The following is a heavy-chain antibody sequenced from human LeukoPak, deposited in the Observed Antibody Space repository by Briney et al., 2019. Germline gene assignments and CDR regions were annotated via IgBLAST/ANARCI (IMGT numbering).Heavy chain of an antibody. CDR3: ARFPGIANVFYYGMDV. J-gene: IGHJ6*02. CDR2: IYSGGST. Sequence: GGSLRLSCVASGFIVSNNYINWVRQAPGKGLEWVSVIYSGGSTYYPDSVKGRFTISRDSSKNTLYLQMNSLRVEDTAVYYCARFPGIANVFYYGMDVWGQGTTVTVSS. CDR1: GFIVSNNY. V-gene: IGHV3-66*01. D-gene: IGHD6-13*01.